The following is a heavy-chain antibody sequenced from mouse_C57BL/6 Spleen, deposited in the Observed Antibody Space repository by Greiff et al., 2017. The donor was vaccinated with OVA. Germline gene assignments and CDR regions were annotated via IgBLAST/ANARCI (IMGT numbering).Heavy chain of an antibody. J-gene: IGHJ2*01. V-gene: IGHV14-2*01. CDR1: GFNIKDYY. CDR3: ARSDGYYLDY. CDR2: IDPEDGET. D-gene: IGHD2-3*01. Sequence: EVQLQQSGAELVKPGASVKLSCTASGFNIKDYYMHWVKQRTEQGLEWIGRIDPEDGETKYAPNFQGKATITADTSSNTAYLQLSSLTSEDTAVYYCARSDGYYLDYWGQGTTLTVSA.